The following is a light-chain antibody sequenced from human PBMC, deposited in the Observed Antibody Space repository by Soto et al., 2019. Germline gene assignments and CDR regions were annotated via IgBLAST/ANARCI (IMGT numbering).Light chain of an antibody. CDR1: QSVSSSY. J-gene: IGKJ4*01. CDR2: RTS. V-gene: IGKV3-15*01. CDR3: QQYNNWPRAT. Sequence: EIVLTQSPGTLSLSPGERATLSCRASQSVSSSYLAWYQQKPGQAPRLLMFRTSSRATGFPARFSGSGYGTEFNLTISSLQSEDFGVYYCQQYNNWPRATFGGGTKVDIK.